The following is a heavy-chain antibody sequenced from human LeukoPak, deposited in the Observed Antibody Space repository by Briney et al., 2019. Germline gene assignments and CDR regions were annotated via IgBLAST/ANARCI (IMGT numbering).Heavy chain of an antibody. Sequence: SETLSLTCTVSGGSISSYYWSWIRQPPGKGLEWIGYIYYSGSTNYNHSLTSRVTMSIDTSENQFSLILSSVTAADTAVYYCARYARVPVDWGQGTLVTVFS. D-gene: IGHD3-10*02. CDR1: GGSISSYY. J-gene: IGHJ4*02. V-gene: IGHV4-59*08. CDR2: IYYSGST. CDR3: ARYARVPVD.